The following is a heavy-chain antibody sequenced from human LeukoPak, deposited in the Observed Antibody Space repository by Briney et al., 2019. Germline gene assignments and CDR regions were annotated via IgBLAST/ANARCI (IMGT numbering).Heavy chain of an antibody. CDR2: IYYSGST. CDR3: ARVAMVRGVIRYYYMDV. J-gene: IGHJ6*03. V-gene: IGHV4-59*01. D-gene: IGHD3-10*01. Sequence: SETLSLTCTVSGGSISSYYWSWIRQPPGKGLEWIGYIYYSGSTNYNPFLKSRVTISVDTSKNQFSLKLSSVTAADTAVYYCARVAMVRGVIRYYYMDVWGKGTTVTISS. CDR1: GGSISSYY.